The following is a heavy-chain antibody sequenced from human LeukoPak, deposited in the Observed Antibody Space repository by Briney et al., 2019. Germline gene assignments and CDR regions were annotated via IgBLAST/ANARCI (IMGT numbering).Heavy chain of an antibody. CDR2: IKSKTDGGTT. CDR1: GFTFSNAW. CDR3: SPEGAGPRYFDWLLSY. J-gene: IGHJ4*02. V-gene: IGHV3-15*01. Sequence: GGSLRLSCAASGFTFSNAWMSWVRHAPGKVLEWVGRIKSKTDGGTTDYAAPVKGRFTISRDDSKNTLYLQMNSLKTEDTAVYFCSPEGAGPRYFDWLLSYWGQGTLVTVSS. D-gene: IGHD3-9*01.